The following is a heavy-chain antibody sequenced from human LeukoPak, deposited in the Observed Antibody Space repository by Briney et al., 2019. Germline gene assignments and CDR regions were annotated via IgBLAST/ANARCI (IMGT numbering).Heavy chain of an antibody. CDR2: ISYDGNDK. D-gene: IGHD4-17*01. CDR1: GFTFSHFG. Sequence: GGSLRLSCAASGFTFSHFGMHWVRQAPGKGLEWVTAISYDGNDKYYADSVKGRFSISRDNSRNRMYLQMSSLRPEDTAVYYCARPNDYGDHRYFDLWGRGTLVTVFS. CDR3: ARPNDYGDHRYFDL. J-gene: IGHJ2*01. V-gene: IGHV3-30*13.